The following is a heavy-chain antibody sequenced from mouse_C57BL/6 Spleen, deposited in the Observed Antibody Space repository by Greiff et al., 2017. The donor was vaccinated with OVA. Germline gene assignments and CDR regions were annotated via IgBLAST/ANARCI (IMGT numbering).Heavy chain of an antibody. V-gene: IGHV1-26*01. D-gene: IGHD2-1*01. Sequence: EVQLQQSGPELVKPGASVKISCKASGYPFTDYYMNWVKQSHGKSLEWIGDINPNNGGTSYNQKFKGKATLTVDKSSSTAYMELRSLTSEDSAVYYGARGGGGNSWFAYWGQGTLVTVSA. J-gene: IGHJ3*01. CDR2: INPNNGGT. CDR3: ARGGGGNSWFAY. CDR1: GYPFTDYY.